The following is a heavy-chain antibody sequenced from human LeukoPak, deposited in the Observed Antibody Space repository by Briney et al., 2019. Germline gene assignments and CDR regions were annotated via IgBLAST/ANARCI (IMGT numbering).Heavy chain of an antibody. Sequence: PGGSLRLSCAASGFTFSSYGMHWVRQAPGKGLEWVAVISYDGSNKYYADSVKGRFTISRDNSKNTLYLQMNSLRAEDTAVYYCAKVWGSYWDPFFDCCGQGTLVTVSS. CDR2: ISYDGSNK. D-gene: IGHD1-26*01. J-gene: IGHJ4*02. CDR1: GFTFSSYG. V-gene: IGHV3-30*18. CDR3: AKVWGSYWDPFFDC.